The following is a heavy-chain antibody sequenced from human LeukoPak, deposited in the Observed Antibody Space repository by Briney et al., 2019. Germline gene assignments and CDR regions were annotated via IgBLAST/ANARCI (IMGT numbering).Heavy chain of an antibody. CDR1: GYTLTELS. J-gene: IGHJ4*02. D-gene: IGHD1-26*01. V-gene: IGHV1-24*01. Sequence: ASVKVSRKVSGYTLTELSMHWVRQAPGKGLEWMGGFDPEDGETIYAQKFQGRVTMTEDTSTDTAYMELSSLRSEDTAVYYCATAPNSGSYLAVELEYWGQGTLVTVSS. CDR2: FDPEDGET. CDR3: ATAPNSGSYLAVELEY.